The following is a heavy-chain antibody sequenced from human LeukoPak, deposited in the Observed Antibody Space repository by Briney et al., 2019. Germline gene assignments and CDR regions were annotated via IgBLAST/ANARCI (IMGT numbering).Heavy chain of an antibody. CDR3: ARLGGSYYTY. CDR2: MWYDGTNK. J-gene: IGHJ4*02. Sequence: GGSLRLSCAASGFTFSNYGMHWVRQAPGKGLEWVSLMWYDGTNKYYADFVRGRFSISRDNSKNTLFLQMNSLTVEDTAVYYCARLGGSYYTYWGQGTLVTVSS. V-gene: IGHV3-33*01. CDR1: GFTFSNYG. D-gene: IGHD1-26*01.